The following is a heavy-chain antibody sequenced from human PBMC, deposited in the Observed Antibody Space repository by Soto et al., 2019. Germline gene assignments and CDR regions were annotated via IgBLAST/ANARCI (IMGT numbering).Heavy chain of an antibody. CDR1: GYSFTSYW. CDR2: IYPGDSDT. CDR3: ARSLPRASTMVRGPRTPDYYYYGMDV. Sequence: GASLKISCKGPGYSFTSYWIGWVRQMPGKGLEWMGIIYPGDSDTRYSPSFQGQVTISADKSISTAYLQWSSLKASDTAMYYCARSLPRASTMVRGPRTPDYYYYGMDVWGQGTTVTVSS. V-gene: IGHV5-51*01. D-gene: IGHD3-10*01. J-gene: IGHJ6*02.